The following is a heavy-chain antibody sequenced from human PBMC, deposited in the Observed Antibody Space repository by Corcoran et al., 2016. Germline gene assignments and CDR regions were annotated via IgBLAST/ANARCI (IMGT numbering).Heavy chain of an antibody. J-gene: IGHJ6*02. CDR3: ASAVAEACYGMDV. CDR1: GGSISSSSYY. Sequence: QLQLQESGPGLVKPSETLSLTCTVSGGSISSSSYYWGWIRQPPGKGLGWIGSIYYSGSTYYNPSLKSRVTISVDTSKNQFSLKLSSVTAADTAVYYCASAVAEACYGMDVWGQGTTVTVSS. CDR2: IYYSGST. V-gene: IGHV4-39*01. D-gene: IGHD6-19*01.